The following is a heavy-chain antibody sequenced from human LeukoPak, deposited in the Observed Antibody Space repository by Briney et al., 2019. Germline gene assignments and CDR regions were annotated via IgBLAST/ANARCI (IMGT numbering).Heavy chain of an antibody. V-gene: IGHV2-5*02. Sequence: SGPTLVKPTQTLTLTCTFSGFSLSTSGVGVGWIRQPPGKVLEWLALIYWDDGKRYSPSLKSRLTITKDTSKNQVVLTMTNMDPVDTATYYCAHSGGHYDYVWGSYRYISYFDYWGQGTLVTVSS. CDR1: GFSLSTSGVG. D-gene: IGHD3-16*02. CDR3: AHSGGHYDYVWGSYRYISYFDY. CDR2: IYWDDGK. J-gene: IGHJ4*02.